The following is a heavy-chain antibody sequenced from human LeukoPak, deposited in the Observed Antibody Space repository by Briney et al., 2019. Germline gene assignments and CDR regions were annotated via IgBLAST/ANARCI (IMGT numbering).Heavy chain of an antibody. Sequence: SETLSLTCAVYGGSFSGYYWSWIRQPPGKGLEWIGEINHSGSTNYNPSLKSRVTISVDTSKNQFSLKLSSVTAADTAVYYCATTAAGNFQHWGQGTLVTVSS. D-gene: IGHD6-13*01. CDR3: ATTAAGNFQH. J-gene: IGHJ1*01. CDR2: INHSGST. CDR1: GGSFSGYY. V-gene: IGHV4-34*01.